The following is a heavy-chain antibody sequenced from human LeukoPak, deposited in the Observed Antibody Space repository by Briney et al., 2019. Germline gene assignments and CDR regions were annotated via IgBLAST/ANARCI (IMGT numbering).Heavy chain of an antibody. CDR3: ARSVEGYCSGGSCYSYYYYMDV. J-gene: IGHJ6*03. D-gene: IGHD2-15*01. CDR1: GDSISSYY. V-gene: IGHV4-59*01. Sequence: SETLSLTCTVSGDSISSYYWSWLRQPPGKGLEWVGYIYYSGSTNYSPSLKSRVTISVDTSKNQFSLKLSSVTAADTAVYYCARSVEGYCSGGSCYSYYYYMDVWGKGTTVTVSS. CDR2: IYYSGST.